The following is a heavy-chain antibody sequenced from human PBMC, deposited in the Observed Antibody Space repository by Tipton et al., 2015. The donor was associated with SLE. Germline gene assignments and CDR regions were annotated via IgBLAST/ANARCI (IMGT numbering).Heavy chain of an antibody. Sequence: LRLSCAASGLTFSDHFMDWVRQAPGKGLEWIGYIYLSGSTYYNPSLKSRVTILVDTSKNHFSLNLRSVTAADTAVYYCAREALVDATSTVFDYWGQGALVTVSS. J-gene: IGHJ4*02. D-gene: IGHD2-15*01. V-gene: IGHV4-31*02. CDR1: GLTFSDHF. CDR2: IYLSGST. CDR3: AREALVDATSTVFDY.